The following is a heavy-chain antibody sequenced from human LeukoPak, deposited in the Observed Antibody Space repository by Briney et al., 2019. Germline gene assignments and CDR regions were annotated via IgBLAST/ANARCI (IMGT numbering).Heavy chain of an antibody. Sequence: GGSLRLSCAASGFTFSSNWMSWVRHAPGKGLELVANIKEEGSEKYYVDSVKGRFTISRDNAKNTLYLQMNSLRAEDTAVYYCARENIAAAGPNPNFDYWGQGTLVTVSS. CDR2: IKEEGSEK. CDR3: ARENIAAAGPNPNFDY. J-gene: IGHJ4*02. CDR1: GFTFSSNW. D-gene: IGHD6-13*01. V-gene: IGHV3-7*01.